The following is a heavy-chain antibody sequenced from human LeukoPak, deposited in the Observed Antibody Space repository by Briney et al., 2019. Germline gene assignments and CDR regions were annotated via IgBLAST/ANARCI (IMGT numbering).Heavy chain of an antibody. J-gene: IGHJ6*02. CDR2: IYTSETT. Sequence: SETLSLTCTVSGGSISTYFWSWIRQPAGKGLEWIGRIYTSETTNYNPSLKSRVSMSVDTSKNQFSLNLSSVTAADTAVYYCARDSRLPHPGGPDYYYYYGMDVWGQGTTVTVSS. CDR3: ARDSRLPHPGGPDYYYYYGMDV. D-gene: IGHD6-25*01. V-gene: IGHV4-4*07. CDR1: GGSISTYF.